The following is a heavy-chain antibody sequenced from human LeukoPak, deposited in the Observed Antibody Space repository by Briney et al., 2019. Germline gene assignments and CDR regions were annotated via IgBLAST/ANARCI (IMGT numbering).Heavy chain of an antibody. V-gene: IGHV1-69*13. CDR2: IIPIFGTA. J-gene: IGHJ4*02. CDR3: ARSEYGDYVTQFDY. D-gene: IGHD4-17*01. CDR1: GGTFSSYA. Sequence: GASVKVSCKASGGTFSSYAISWVRQAPGQGLEWMGGIIPIFGTANYAQKFQGRVTITADESTSTAYMELSSLRSDDTAVYYCARSEYGDYVTQFDYWGQGTLVTVSS.